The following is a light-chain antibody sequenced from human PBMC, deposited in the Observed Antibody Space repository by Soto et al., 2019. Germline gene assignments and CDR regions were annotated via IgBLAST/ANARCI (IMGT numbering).Light chain of an antibody. J-gene: IGKJ1*01. CDR1: QSGSSSY. CDR3: QQYNSYSPT. V-gene: IGKV3-20*01. CDR2: AAS. Sequence: IVWTQSPCTLSLSPGERATLSCRASQSGSSSYLAWYPQKPGQVPRPLMYAASSRATGIPDRFSGSGSGTEFTLTISGLQPGDSATYYCQQYNSYSPTFGQGTKVDIK.